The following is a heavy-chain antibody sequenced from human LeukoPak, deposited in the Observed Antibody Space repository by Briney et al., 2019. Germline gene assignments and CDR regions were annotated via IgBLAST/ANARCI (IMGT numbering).Heavy chain of an antibody. CDR1: GFSISNYW. Sequence: PGGSLRLSCVASGFSISNYWMGWVRQAPGKGLEWVANIKQDGSENYYVDSVKGRFTISRDNSKNTLYLQMNSLRAEDTAVYYCAKDRVITFGGVIVKGLGLDYWGQGTLVTVSS. D-gene: IGHD3-16*02. CDR2: IKQDGSEN. V-gene: IGHV3-7*05. J-gene: IGHJ4*02. CDR3: AKDRVITFGGVIVKGLGLDY.